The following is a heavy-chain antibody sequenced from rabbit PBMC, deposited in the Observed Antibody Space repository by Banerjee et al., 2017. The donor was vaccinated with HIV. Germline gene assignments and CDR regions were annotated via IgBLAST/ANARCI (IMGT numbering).Heavy chain of an antibody. CDR1: GFSFSSYYY. V-gene: IGHV1S40*01. J-gene: IGHJ4*01. Sequence: QQLVESGGDLVKPGASLTLTCTASGFSFSSYYYMCWVRQAPGKGLEWIACIYAGDGNTYYASWAKGRFTVSKTSSTTVTLQMTSLTAADTATYFCARAYDGTNGYNLWGQGTLVTVS. D-gene: IGHD4-2*01. CDR3: ARAYDGTNGYNL. CDR2: IYAGDGNT.